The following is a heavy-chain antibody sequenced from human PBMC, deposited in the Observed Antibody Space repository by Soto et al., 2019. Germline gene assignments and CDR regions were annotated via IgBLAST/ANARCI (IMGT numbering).Heavy chain of an antibody. Sequence: PGGSLRLSCAASGFTFTGYWMHWVRKAPGKGLVWVSRINSDGSSTNYADSVKGRFTISRNNAKNMVYLQMNSLRAEDTAVYYCASGLVEYSSSWFDYWGQGTPVTVSS. CDR2: INSDGSST. J-gene: IGHJ5*01. D-gene: IGHD6-13*01. CDR3: ASGLVEYSSSWFDY. CDR1: GFTFTGYW. V-gene: IGHV3-74*01.